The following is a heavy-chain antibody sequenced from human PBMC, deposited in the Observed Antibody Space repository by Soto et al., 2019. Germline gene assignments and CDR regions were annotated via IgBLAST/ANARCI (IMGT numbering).Heavy chain of an antibody. D-gene: IGHD6-13*01. Sequence: QVQLVQSGAEVKKPGASVKVSCKASGYTFTSYGISWVRQAPGQGLEWMGIINPSGGSTSYAQKFQGRVTMTRDTSTSTVYMELSSLRSEDTAVYYCASASWSSSWPFDYWGQGTLVTVSS. J-gene: IGHJ4*02. CDR1: GYTFTSYG. V-gene: IGHV1-46*01. CDR2: INPSGGST. CDR3: ASASWSSSWPFDY.